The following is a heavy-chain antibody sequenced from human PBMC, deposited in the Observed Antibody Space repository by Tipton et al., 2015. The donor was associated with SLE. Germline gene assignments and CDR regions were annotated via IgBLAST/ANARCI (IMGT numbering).Heavy chain of an antibody. CDR2: AYTTGSP. CDR3: ARTLDALDI. V-gene: IGHV4-4*07. CDR1: ADSIRRSY. J-gene: IGHJ3*02. Sequence: TLSLTCSVSADSIRRSYWSWIRQPPGKGLEWIGRAYTTGSPYYNPSLESRVAISMDTSKNQFSLKLTAVTAADTAVYYCARTLDALDIWGQGTMVTVSS.